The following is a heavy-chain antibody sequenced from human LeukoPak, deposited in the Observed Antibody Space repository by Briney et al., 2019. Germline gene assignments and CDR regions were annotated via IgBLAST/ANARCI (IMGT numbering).Heavy chain of an antibody. J-gene: IGHJ4*02. D-gene: IGHD1-26*01. Sequence: PSGTLSLTCAVYGGSFSGYYWSWIRQPPGKGLEWIGEINHSGSTNYNPSLKSRVTISVDTSKNQFSLKLSSVTAADTAVYYCARDSVFLVGFDYWGQGTLVTVSS. CDR1: GGSFSGYY. CDR3: ARDSVFLVGFDY. CDR2: INHSGST. V-gene: IGHV4-34*01.